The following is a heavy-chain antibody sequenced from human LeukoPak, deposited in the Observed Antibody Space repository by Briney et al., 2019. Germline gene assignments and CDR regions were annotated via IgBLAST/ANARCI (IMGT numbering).Heavy chain of an antibody. CDR2: IYYSGST. CDR1: GGSISSYY. D-gene: IGHD6-13*01. V-gene: IGHV4-59*01. J-gene: IGHJ4*02. CDR3: ARLYSSSLGRVFDY. Sequence: KTSETLSLTCTVSGGSISSYYWGWIRQPPGKRLEWIGYIYYSGSTNYNPSLKSRVTISVDTSKNQFSLKLSSVTAADTAVYYCARLYSSSLGRVFDYWGQGTLVTVSS.